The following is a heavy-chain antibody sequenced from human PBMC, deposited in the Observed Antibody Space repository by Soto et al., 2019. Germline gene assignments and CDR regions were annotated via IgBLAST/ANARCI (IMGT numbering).Heavy chain of an antibody. D-gene: IGHD1-7*01. CDR3: ARGWNYYYYYYGMDV. CDR2: IIPIFGTA. Sequence: SVKVSCKASGGTFSSYAISWVRQAPGQGLEWMGGIIPIFGTANYAQKFQGRVTITADKSTSTAYMELSSLRSEDTAVYYCARGWNYYYYYYGMDVWGQGTTVTVSS. V-gene: IGHV1-69*06. J-gene: IGHJ6*02. CDR1: GGTFSSYA.